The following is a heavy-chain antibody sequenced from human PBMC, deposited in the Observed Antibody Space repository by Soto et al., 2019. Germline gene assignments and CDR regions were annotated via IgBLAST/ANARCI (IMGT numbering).Heavy chain of an antibody. CDR1: DGSISSGGYY. D-gene: IGHD3-22*01. Sequence: PSETLSLTCTVSDGSISSGGYYWSWIRQHPGQGLEWIGHISFAGTTYYNPSLKSRVIISVDTSKNQFSLKVTAVTAADTAVYYCARVEYYVDRSGFYFVSWGLGSLVTVSS. V-gene: IGHV4-31*03. J-gene: IGHJ4*02. CDR3: ARVEYYVDRSGFYFVS. CDR2: ISFAGTT.